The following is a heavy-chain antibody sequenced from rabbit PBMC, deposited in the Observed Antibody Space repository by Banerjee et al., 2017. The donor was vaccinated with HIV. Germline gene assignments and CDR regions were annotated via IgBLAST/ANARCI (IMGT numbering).Heavy chain of an antibody. D-gene: IGHD6-1*01. CDR2: IGSGSTNT. J-gene: IGHJ4*01. V-gene: IGHV1S40*01. CDR1: GFSFSSSYY. CDR3: VRVYDDGYAGWTLYFDL. Sequence: QSLEESGGDLVKPGASLTLTCTASGFSFSSSYYMCWVRQAPGKGLEWIGCIGSGSTNTFYASWAKGRFTISKTSSTTVTLQMTSLTAADTATYFCVRVYDDGYAGWTLYFDLWGQGTLVTVS.